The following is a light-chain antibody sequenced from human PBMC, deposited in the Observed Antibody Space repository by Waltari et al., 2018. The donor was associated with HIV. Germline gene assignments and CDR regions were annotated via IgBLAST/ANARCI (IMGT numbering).Light chain of an antibody. CDR1: SSNIGNDF. J-gene: IGLJ2*01. CDR3: GTWDRSMDGGV. V-gene: IGLV1-51*01. Sequence: QSVLTQPPSVSAAPGQKVAISCSVSSSNIGNDFVSWYQHVPGSAPKLLIYDNEKRPSGIPDRFSGAKSGTSATLDSTGLQAVDGADYYCGTWDRSMDGGVFGGGTKLTVL. CDR2: DNE.